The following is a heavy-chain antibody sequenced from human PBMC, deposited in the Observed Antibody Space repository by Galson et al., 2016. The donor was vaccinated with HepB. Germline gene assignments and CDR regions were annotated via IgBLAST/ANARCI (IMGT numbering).Heavy chain of an antibody. CDR1: GFTFSSYS. Sequence: SLRLSCAASGFTFSSYSMNWVRQAPGKGLEWVSSISSSSSYIYYADSMKGRLTISRDNAKNSLYLQMSSLRAEDTAVYYCARTYYDYVWGSYRQVFDAFDIWGQGTMVTVSS. J-gene: IGHJ3*02. D-gene: IGHD3-16*02. CDR2: ISSSSSYI. CDR3: ARTYYDYVWGSYRQVFDAFDI. V-gene: IGHV3-21*01.